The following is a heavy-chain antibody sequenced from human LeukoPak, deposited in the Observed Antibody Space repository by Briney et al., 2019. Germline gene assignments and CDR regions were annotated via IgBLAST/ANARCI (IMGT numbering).Heavy chain of an antibody. CDR2: INHSGSS. CDR1: GGTFSGY. CDR3: ARVEGIAVAGTLGNWFDP. D-gene: IGHD6-19*01. J-gene: IGHJ5*02. V-gene: IGHV4-34*01. Sequence: SETLSLTCAVYGGTFSGYWSWIRQPPGKGLEWIGEINHSGSSNYNPSLKSRVTVSVDTSKNQFSLKLTSVTAADTAVYYCARVEGIAVAGTLGNWFDPWGQGTLATVSS.